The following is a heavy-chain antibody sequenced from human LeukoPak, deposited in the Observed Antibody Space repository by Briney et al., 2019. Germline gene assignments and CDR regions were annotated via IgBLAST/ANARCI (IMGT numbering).Heavy chain of an antibody. CDR3: ARASSSSWYYYYGMDV. D-gene: IGHD6-13*01. J-gene: IGHJ6*02. CDR2: ISSSGSTI. V-gene: IGHV3-48*03. CDR1: GFTFSSYE. Sequence: QSGGSLRLSCAASGFTFSSYEMNWVRQAPGKGLEWVSYISSSGSTIYYADSVKGRFTISRDNAKNSLYLQMNSLRAEDTAAYYCARASSSSWYYYYGMDVWGQGTTVTVSS.